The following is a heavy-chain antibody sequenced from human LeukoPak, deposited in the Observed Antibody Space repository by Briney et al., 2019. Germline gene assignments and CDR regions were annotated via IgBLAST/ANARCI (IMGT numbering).Heavy chain of an antibody. CDR1: GYTFTDYY. D-gene: IGHD5-12*01. CDR2: INPNSGGT. CDR3: ARDHGRDIVATKFYFDY. Sequence: ASVTVSCKASGYTFTDYYMHWVRQAPGQGLEWMGWINPNSGGTNYAQKFQGRVTMTRDTSISTAYMELSRLRSDDTAVYYCARDHGRDIVATKFYFDYWGQGTLVTVSS. V-gene: IGHV1-2*02. J-gene: IGHJ4*02.